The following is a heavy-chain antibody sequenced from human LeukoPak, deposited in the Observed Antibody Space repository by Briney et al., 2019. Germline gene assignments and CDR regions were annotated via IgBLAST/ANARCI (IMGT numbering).Heavy chain of an antibody. Sequence: GGSLRLSCAASGFTFSDYAMSWVRQAPGKGLEWVSVISGSGGSGGSTYYADSVKGRFTISRDNSKNTLYPQMNSLRAEDTAIYYCAKEGCTFTTCYINCWGQGTLVTVSS. J-gene: IGHJ4*02. CDR3: AKEGCTFTTCYINC. V-gene: IGHV3-23*01. CDR2: ISGSGGSGGST. CDR1: GFTFSDYA. D-gene: IGHD2-2*02.